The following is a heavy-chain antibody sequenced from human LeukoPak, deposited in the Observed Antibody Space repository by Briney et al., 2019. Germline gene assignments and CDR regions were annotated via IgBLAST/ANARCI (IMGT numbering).Heavy chain of an antibody. D-gene: IGHD3-22*01. J-gene: IGHJ4*02. CDR2: INHSGST. Sequence: PSETLSLTCAVYGGSFSGYYWSWIRQPPGKGREWIGEINHSGSTNYNPSLKSRVTISVDTSKNQFSLKLSSVTAADTAVYYCARRYYDSSGYYPGGFDYWGQGTLVTVSS. CDR3: ARRYYDSSGYYPGGFDY. CDR1: GGSFSGYY. V-gene: IGHV4-34*01.